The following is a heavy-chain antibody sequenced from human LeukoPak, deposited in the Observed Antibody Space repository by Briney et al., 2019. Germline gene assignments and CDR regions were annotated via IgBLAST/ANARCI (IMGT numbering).Heavy chain of an antibody. J-gene: IGHJ4*02. D-gene: IGHD6-13*01. Sequence: PGGSLRLSCAASGFTFSSYSMIWVRQAPGKGLEWVSSITSSSTYIYYADSLKGRFTISRDNAKNSLYLQMNSLTAKDTAVYYCASVAPGNGYFDYWGQGTLVTVSS. CDR3: ASVAPGNGYFDY. CDR1: GFTFSSYS. CDR2: ITSSSTYI. V-gene: IGHV3-21*01.